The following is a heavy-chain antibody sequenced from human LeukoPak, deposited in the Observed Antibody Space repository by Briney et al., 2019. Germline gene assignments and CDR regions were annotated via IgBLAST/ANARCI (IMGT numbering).Heavy chain of an antibody. V-gene: IGHV1-3*01. CDR1: GGTFSGYA. Sequence: ASVKVSCKASGGTFSGYAISWVRQAPGQRLEWMGWINAGNGNTKYSQKFQGRVTITRDTSASTAYMELSSLRSEDTAVYYCAWGSSSYPRYFDYWGQGTLVTVSS. J-gene: IGHJ4*02. D-gene: IGHD6-13*01. CDR3: AWGSSSYPRYFDY. CDR2: INAGNGNT.